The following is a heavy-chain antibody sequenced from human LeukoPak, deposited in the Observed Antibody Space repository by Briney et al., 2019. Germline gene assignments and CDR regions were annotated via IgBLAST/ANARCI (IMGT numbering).Heavy chain of an antibody. CDR3: ARRAVYYYYGMDV. V-gene: IGHV1-2*02. CDR2: INPNSGGA. CDR1: GYTFTDYY. Sequence: GASVKVSCKASGYTFTDYYIHWVRQGPGQGLEWMGWINPNSGGANYAQEFQGRVTMARDTSISTAYMELTRLNSDDTAVYYCARRAVYYYYGMDVWGQGSAVTVSS. D-gene: IGHD6-25*01. J-gene: IGHJ6*02.